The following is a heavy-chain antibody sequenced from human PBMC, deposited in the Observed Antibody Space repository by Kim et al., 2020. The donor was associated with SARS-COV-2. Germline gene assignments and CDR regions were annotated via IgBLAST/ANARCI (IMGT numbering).Heavy chain of an antibody. Sequence: GGSLRLSCAASGFTFSSYAMSWVRQAPGKGLEWVSAISGSGGSTYYADSVKGRFTISRDNSKNTLYLQMNSLRAEDTAVYYCANRGYDCSGYYRYFDYWGQGTLVTVSS. J-gene: IGHJ4*02. D-gene: IGHD3-22*01. V-gene: IGHV3-23*01. CDR3: ANRGYDCSGYYRYFDY. CDR2: ISGSGGST. CDR1: GFTFSSYA.